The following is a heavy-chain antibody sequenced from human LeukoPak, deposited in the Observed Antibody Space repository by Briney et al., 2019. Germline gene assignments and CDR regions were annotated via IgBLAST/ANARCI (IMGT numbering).Heavy chain of an antibody. J-gene: IGHJ6*02. CDR2: IYYSGST. CDR3: ASGPPATYYDFWSGYYDYYYYGMDV. Sequence: SETLSLTCTVSGGSISNGDHYWSWIRQHPGKGLEWIGHIYYSGSTYYNPSLKSRGIISVETSKNQFSLKLSSVTAEDTAVYYCASGPPATYYDFWSGYYDYYYYGMDVWGQGTTVTVSS. V-gene: IGHV4-31*03. CDR1: GGSISNGDHY. D-gene: IGHD3-3*01.